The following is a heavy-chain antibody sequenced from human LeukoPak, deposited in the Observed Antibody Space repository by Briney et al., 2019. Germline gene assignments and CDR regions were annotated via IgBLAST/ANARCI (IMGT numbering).Heavy chain of an antibody. CDR1: GFTFSRYW. J-gene: IGHJ5*02. CDR3: ARDTSDCSSTSCQNWFDP. Sequence: GGSLRLSCSASGFTFSRYWMHWGRQAPGKGLVWVSRIKSDGSSTNYADSVKGRFTISRDNAKNSLYLQMNSLRAEDTAVYYCARDTSDCSSTSCQNWFDPWGEGTFATVSS. D-gene: IGHD2-2*01. CDR2: IKSDGSST. V-gene: IGHV3-74*01.